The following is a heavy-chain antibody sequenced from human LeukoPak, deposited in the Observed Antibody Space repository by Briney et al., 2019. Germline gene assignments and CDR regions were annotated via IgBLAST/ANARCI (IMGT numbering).Heavy chain of an antibody. V-gene: IGHV1-69*05. CDR2: IIPIFGTA. CDR3: ARDGPANNYVWGNYRPPDS. J-gene: IGHJ4*02. CDR1: GGTFSSYA. Sequence: SVKVSCKASGGTFSSYAISWVRQAPGQGLEWMGRIIPIFGTANYAQKFQGRVTFTTDEPRKTAYMELSSLRSGDTAVYYCARDGPANNYVWGNYRPPDSWGQGTLVSVSS. D-gene: IGHD3-16*02.